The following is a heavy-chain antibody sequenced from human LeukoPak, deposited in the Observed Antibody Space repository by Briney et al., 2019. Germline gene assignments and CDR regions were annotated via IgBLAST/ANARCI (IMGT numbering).Heavy chain of an antibody. CDR3: ARGMTWVSKGWFDP. J-gene: IGHJ5*02. D-gene: IGHD5/OR15-5a*01. CDR2: IYYIGST. V-gene: IGHV4-59*01. CDR1: GGSISSYY. Sequence: SETLSLTCTVSGGSISSYYWSWIRQPPGKGLEWIGYIYYIGSTNYNPSLKSRVTISVDTSNNQFSLKLNSVTAADTAVYYCARGMTWVSKGWFDPWGPGTLVTVSS.